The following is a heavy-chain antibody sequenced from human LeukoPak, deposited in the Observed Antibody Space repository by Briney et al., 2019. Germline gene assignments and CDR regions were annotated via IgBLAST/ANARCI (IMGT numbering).Heavy chain of an antibody. D-gene: IGHD5-24*01. CDR1: GFTFSYYA. J-gene: IGHJ4*02. Sequence: GGSLRLSCSASGFTFSYYAMHWVRQAPGKGLEYVSGINDNGGTTHYGDSVKGRFTISRDDSKNTLYLQMSSLRGEDTALYYCVKDLGGNYTFDYWGQGTLVTVSS. V-gene: IGHV3-64D*09. CDR3: VKDLGGNYTFDY. CDR2: INDNGGTT.